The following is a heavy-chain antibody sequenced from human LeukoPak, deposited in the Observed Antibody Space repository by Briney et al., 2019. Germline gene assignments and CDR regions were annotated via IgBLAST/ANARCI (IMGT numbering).Heavy chain of an antibody. D-gene: IGHD1-26*01. J-gene: IGHJ5*02. CDR1: GFTFSSDA. CDR2: IIDSCGSA. CDR3: ARVAVGSYDCFPP. Sequence: GGSLRLSCAASGFTFSSDAMSGVRQAPGKGVEWGSAIIDSCGSAYSADSLTRRFTISRYDAKNTLYLQMNSLRADDTAVYFCARVAVGSYDCFPPWGQGTLVTVSS. V-gene: IGHV3-23*01.